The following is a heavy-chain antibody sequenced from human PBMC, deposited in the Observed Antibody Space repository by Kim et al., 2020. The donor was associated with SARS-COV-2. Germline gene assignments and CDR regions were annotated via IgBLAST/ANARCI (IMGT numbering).Heavy chain of an antibody. CDR3: ARALVRGVTTIDY. Sequence: SPPLKGRVTRSVDTSKNQFSLKLSSVTAADTAVYYCARALVRGVTTIDYWGQGTLVTVSS. D-gene: IGHD3-10*01. J-gene: IGHJ4*02. V-gene: IGHV4-30-2*04.